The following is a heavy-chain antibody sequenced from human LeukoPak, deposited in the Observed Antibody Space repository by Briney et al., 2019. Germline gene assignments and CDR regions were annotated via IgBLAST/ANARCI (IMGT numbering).Heavy chain of an antibody. V-gene: IGHV1-2*02. CDR1: GYVFIDYY. J-gene: IGHJ4*02. Sequence: ASVKVSCKASGYVFIDYYMHWVRQAPGQGLEWMGWINPNSGGTNSTQKFQGRVTMTRDTSISTAYMELSRLGSDDTAVYYCARDLILLGSGSYNEQGYYFDYWGQGTLVTVSS. CDR3: ARDLILLGSGSYNEQGYYFDY. CDR2: INPNSGGT. D-gene: IGHD3-10*01.